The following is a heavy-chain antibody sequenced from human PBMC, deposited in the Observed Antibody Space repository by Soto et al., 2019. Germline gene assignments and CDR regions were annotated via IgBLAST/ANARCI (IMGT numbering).Heavy chain of an antibody. J-gene: IGHJ4*02. CDR1: GGSISSGGYS. CDR2: IYHSGST. D-gene: IGHD5-12*01. V-gene: IGHV4-30-2*01. CDR3: ARAALDSGYAGKNFDY. Sequence: SETLSLTCAVSGGSISSGGYSWSWIRQPPGKGLEWIGYIYHSGSTYYNPSLKSRVTISVDRSKNQFSLKLSSVTAADTAVYYCARAALDSGYAGKNFDYWGQGTPVTVSS.